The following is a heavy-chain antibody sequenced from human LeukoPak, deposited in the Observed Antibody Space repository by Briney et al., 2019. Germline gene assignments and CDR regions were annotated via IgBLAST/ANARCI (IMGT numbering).Heavy chain of an antibody. Sequence: GGSLRLSCAASGFTFSSYAMSWVRQAPGKGQEWVSAISGSGGSTYYADSVKGRFTISRDNSKNTLYLQMNSLRAEDTAVYYCAKPGSAFCSSTSCYIDWGQGTLVTVSS. CDR1: GFTFSSYA. V-gene: IGHV3-23*01. D-gene: IGHD2-2*02. CDR2: ISGSGGST. J-gene: IGHJ4*02. CDR3: AKPGSAFCSSTSCYID.